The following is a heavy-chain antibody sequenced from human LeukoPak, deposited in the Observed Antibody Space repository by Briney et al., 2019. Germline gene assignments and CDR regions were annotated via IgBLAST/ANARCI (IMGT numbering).Heavy chain of an antibody. CDR2: ISAYNGNT. D-gene: IGHD5-18*01. V-gene: IGHV1-18*01. J-gene: IGHJ4*02. Sequence: ASVKASCKASGYTFTSYGISWVRQAPGQGLEWMGWISAYNGNTNYAQKLQGRVTMTTDTSTSTAYMELRSLRSDDTAVYYCARASPTWIHRGVDYYFDYWGQGTLVTVSS. CDR3: ARASPTWIHRGVDYYFDY. CDR1: GYTFTSYG.